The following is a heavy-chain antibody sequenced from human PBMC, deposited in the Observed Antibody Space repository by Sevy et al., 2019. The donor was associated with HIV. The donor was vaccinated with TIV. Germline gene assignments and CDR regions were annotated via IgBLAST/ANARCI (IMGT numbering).Heavy chain of an antibody. CDR1: GFNIRNYA. D-gene: IGHD2-2*01. V-gene: IGHV3-30*01. J-gene: IGHJ4*02. Sequence: GGSLRLSCSASGFNIRNYAMHWVRQAPGKGLEWVAFMSYDDITKSYADSVKGRFTISRDNSKNTLYLQMNNLRAEDTALYYCLGFCSSTNCRLAYWGPGTLVTVSS. CDR2: MSYDDITK. CDR3: LGFCSSTNCRLAY.